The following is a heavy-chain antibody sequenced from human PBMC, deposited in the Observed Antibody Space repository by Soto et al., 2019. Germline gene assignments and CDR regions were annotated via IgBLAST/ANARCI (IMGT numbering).Heavy chain of an antibody. J-gene: IGHJ5*02. CDR3: ARSSGGVFGIIIEGSNWLAP. CDR1: GFTFSSYC. Sequence: GGSLRLSCAASGFTFSSYCMSWVRQAPGKGLEWVSYISSSGNTIHYADSVKGRFTISRDNAKKSLYLQMNSLRSEDTAVYYCARSSGGVFGIIIEGSNWLAPWGQGSLVTVSS. D-gene: IGHD3-16*02. V-gene: IGHV3-48*04. CDR2: ISSSGNTI.